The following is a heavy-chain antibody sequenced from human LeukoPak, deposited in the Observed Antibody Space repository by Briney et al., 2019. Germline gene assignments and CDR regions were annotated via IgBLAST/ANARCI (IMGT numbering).Heavy chain of an antibody. CDR2: INTNTRNP. Sequence: ASVKVSCRASGYTFTNYGVNWVRQAPGQGLEWMRWINTNTRNPTYAQGFTGRFVFSLDTSLSTAYLQISSLKAEDTAVYYCARDKYQLPYEIDYWGQGTLVTVSS. CDR1: GYTFTNYG. CDR3: ARDKYQLPYEIDY. J-gene: IGHJ4*02. V-gene: IGHV7-4-1*02. D-gene: IGHD2-2*01.